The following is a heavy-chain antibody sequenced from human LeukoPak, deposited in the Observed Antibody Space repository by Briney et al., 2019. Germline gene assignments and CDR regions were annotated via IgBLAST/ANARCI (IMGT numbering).Heavy chain of an antibody. CDR3: AKDQREYTYGLRDAFDI. Sequence: GGSLRLSCAASGFTFSNYGMHWVRQAPGKGLEWVAFIRYDANNIYHADSVRGRFTISRDNSKNTLFLQMSSLRAEDTAVYYCAKDQREYTYGLRDAFDICGQGTMVTVSS. J-gene: IGHJ3*02. CDR1: GFTFSNYG. V-gene: IGHV3-30*02. D-gene: IGHD5-18*01. CDR2: IRYDANNI.